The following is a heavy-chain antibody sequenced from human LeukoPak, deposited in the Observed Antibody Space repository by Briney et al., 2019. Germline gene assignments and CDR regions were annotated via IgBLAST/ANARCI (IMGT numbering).Heavy chain of an antibody. Sequence: GGSLRLSCATSVFTFSSYGMHWVRQAPGKGLEWVAVISYDGSNKYYADSVKGRFTISRDNSKNTLYLQMNSLRAEDTAVYYCAKDWGSYYYDSSGYYSDYWGQGTLVTVSS. CDR2: ISYDGSNK. D-gene: IGHD3-22*01. CDR3: AKDWGSYYYDSSGYYSDY. J-gene: IGHJ4*02. CDR1: VFTFSSYG. V-gene: IGHV3-30*18.